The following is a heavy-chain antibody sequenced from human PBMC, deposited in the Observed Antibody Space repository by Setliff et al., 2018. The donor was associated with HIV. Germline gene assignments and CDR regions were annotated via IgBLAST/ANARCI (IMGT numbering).Heavy chain of an antibody. CDR1: GGPVTSSSYF. CDR3: ARDTRIAATGTYYFDY. V-gene: IGHV4-31*03. J-gene: IGHJ4*02. Sequence: SETLSLTCTVSGGPVTSSSYFWGWVRQPPGKGLEWIGYIYYSGSTYYNPSLKSRVTISVDTSKNQFSLKLSSVTAADTAVYYCARDTRIAATGTYYFDYWGQGTLVTVS. CDR2: IYYSGST. D-gene: IGHD6-13*01.